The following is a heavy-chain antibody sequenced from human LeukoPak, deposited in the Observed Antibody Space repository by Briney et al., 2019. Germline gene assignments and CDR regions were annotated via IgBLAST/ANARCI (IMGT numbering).Heavy chain of an antibody. CDR3: ARDGNIVVVPAVTDYFDY. CDR2: IYHSGST. D-gene: IGHD2-2*01. J-gene: IGHJ4*02. Sequence: SETLSLTCTVSGYSISSGYYWGWIRQPPVKGLEWIGSIYHSGSTYYNPSLKSRVTISVDTSKNQFSLKLSSVTAADTAVYYCARDGNIVVVPAVTDYFDYWGQGTLVTVSS. V-gene: IGHV4-38-2*02. CDR1: GYSISSGYY.